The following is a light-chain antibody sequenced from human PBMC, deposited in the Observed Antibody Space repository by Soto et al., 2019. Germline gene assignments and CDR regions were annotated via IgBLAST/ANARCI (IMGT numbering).Light chain of an antibody. Sequence: QSALTQPPSASGSPGQSVTISCTGTSSDVGGYNYVSWYQQHLGKAPKLMIYEVSKRPSGVPDRFSGSKSGNTASLTVSGLQAEDEADYYCSSYAGSNNYVFGIGTKVTVL. J-gene: IGLJ1*01. CDR3: SSYAGSNNYV. CDR1: SSDVGGYNY. CDR2: EVS. V-gene: IGLV2-8*01.